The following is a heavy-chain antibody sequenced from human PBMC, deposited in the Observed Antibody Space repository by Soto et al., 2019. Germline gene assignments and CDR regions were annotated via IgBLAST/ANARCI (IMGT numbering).Heavy chain of an antibody. Sequence: GESLKISCKGSGYSFTSYWIGWVRQMPGKGLEWMGIIYPGDSDTRYSPSFQGQVTISADKSISTAYLQWSSLKASDTAMYYCARQDIVVVPAAIGSGYYYYGMDVWGQGTTVTVSS. J-gene: IGHJ6*02. CDR3: ARQDIVVVPAAIGSGYYYYGMDV. D-gene: IGHD2-2*01. CDR1: GYSFTSYW. V-gene: IGHV5-51*01. CDR2: IYPGDSDT.